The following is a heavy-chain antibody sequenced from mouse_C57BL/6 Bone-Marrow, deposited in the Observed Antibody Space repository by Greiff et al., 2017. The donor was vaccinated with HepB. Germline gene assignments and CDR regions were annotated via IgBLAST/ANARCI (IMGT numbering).Heavy chain of an antibody. CDR1: GFTFSTSG. V-gene: IGHV5-6*01. Sequence: DVHLVESGGDLVKPGGSLKLSCAASGFTFSTSGMSWVRQTPDKRLEWVATINTGGTYTYYADSVRGRFTISRDTAKNTLFLLMSSLKSEDAAIYYCARARFDYYFDYWGQGTTLTVSS. D-gene: IGHD3-1*01. CDR3: ARARFDYYFDY. J-gene: IGHJ2*01. CDR2: INTGGTYT.